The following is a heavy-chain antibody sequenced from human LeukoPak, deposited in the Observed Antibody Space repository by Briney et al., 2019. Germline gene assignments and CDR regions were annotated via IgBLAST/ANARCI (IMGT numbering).Heavy chain of an antibody. CDR1: GYTFTSYG. D-gene: IGHD1-26*01. CDR3: SMVPNSGGYSQGVSHY. CDR2: ISAYNGNT. V-gene: IGHV1-18*01. J-gene: IGHJ4*02. Sequence: ASVKVSCKASGYTFTSYGISWVRQAPGQGLEWMGWISAYNGNTNYAQKLQGRVTMTTDTSTSTAYMELRSLRSDDTAVYYCSMVPNSGGYSQGVSHYWGQGTLVTVSS.